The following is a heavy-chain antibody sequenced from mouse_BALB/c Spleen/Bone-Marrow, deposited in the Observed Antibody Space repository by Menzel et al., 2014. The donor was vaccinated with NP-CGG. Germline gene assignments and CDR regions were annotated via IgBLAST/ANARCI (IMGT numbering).Heavy chain of an antibody. CDR1: GFIFSSYA. D-gene: IGHD2-10*02. V-gene: IGHV5-6-5*01. CDR3: AREEYGQKVYAMDY. CDR2: ISSGGST. J-gene: IGHJ4*01. Sequence: EVKLVESGGGLVKPGGSLKLSCAASGFIFSSYAMSWVRQTPEKRLEWVASISSGGSTYYPDSVKGRFTISRDNARNILYLQMSSLRSEDTAMYYCAREEYGQKVYAMDYWGQGTSVTVSS.